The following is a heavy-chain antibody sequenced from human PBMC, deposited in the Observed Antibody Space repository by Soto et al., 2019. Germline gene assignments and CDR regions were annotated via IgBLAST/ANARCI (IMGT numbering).Heavy chain of an antibody. J-gene: IGHJ5*02. V-gene: IGHV1-69*13. CDR3: ARSPYDPAAMIVDNWFDP. CDR1: GGTFSSYA. D-gene: IGHD3-22*01. CDR2: IIPIFGTA. Sequence: SVKVSCKASGGTFSSYAISWVRQAPGQGLEWMGGIIPIFGTANYAQKFQGRVTITADESTSTAYMELSSLRSEDTAVYYCARSPYDPAAMIVDNWFDPWGQGTLVTVSS.